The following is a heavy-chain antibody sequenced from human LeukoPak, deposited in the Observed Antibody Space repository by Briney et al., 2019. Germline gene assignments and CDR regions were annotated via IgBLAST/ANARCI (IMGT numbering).Heavy chain of an antibody. J-gene: IGHJ4*02. CDR3: ARHGPKWDTVYYFDY. V-gene: IGHV4-39*01. D-gene: IGHD5-18*01. Sequence: PSQTLSLTCAVSGGSISSGGYYWGWIRQPPGKGLEWIGSIYYSGSTYYNPSLKSRVTISVDTSKNQFSLKLSSVTAADTAVYYCARHGPKWDTVYYFDYWGQGTLVTVSS. CDR1: GGSISSGGYY. CDR2: IYYSGST.